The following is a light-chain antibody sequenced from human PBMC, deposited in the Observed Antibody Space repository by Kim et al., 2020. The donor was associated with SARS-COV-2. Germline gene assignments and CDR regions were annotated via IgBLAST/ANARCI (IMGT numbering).Light chain of an antibody. CDR3: QAWDSSTAV. Sequence: VSPGQTARITCSGEKLGDKYACWYQQKPGQSPVLVIYQDSKRPSGIPERFSGSNSGNTATLTISGTQAMDEADYYCQAWDSSTAVFGGGTQLTVL. V-gene: IGLV3-1*01. J-gene: IGLJ2*01. CDR1: KLGDKY. CDR2: QDS.